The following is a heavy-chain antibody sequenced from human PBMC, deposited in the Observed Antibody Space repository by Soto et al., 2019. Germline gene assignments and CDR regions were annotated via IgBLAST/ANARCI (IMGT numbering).Heavy chain of an antibody. CDR1: GFTFSSYG. CDR2: ISYDGSNE. J-gene: IGHJ6*02. Sequence: GGSLRLSCAASGFTFSSYGMHWVRQAPGKGLEWVAVISYDGSNEYYADSVKGRFTISRDNAKNTLYLQMNSLRAEDTAVYYCAKVGIVGATSNYYYYYGMDVWGQGTTVTVSS. CDR3: AKVGIVGATSNYYYYYGMDV. V-gene: IGHV3-30*18. D-gene: IGHD1-26*01.